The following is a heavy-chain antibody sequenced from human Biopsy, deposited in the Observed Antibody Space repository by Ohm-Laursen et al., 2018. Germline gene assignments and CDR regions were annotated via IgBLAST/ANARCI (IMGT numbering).Heavy chain of an antibody. Sequence: SLRLSCAAFGFTFSNYAMTRVRQAPGKGLGWVSGVGGSGDSTYYADSVKGRFSISRDNSNNTLYLQMNSLRVDDTAVYYCAKTRGEARAAANFWGQGTLVTVSS. D-gene: IGHD6-13*01. CDR3: AKTRGEARAAANF. CDR2: VGGSGDST. CDR1: GFTFSNYA. V-gene: IGHV3-23*01. J-gene: IGHJ4*02.